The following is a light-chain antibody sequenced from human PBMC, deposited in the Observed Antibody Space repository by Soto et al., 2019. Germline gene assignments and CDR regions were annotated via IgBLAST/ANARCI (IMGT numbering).Light chain of an antibody. CDR3: QQSNSNPTLT. CDR1: QSISTY. Sequence: IQLTQPPFSLSASVGDRITVTCRASQSISTYLNWYQQKPGEAPTLLVYDSSTLQSGVPSRFSGSGFGAEFTLTVSSLQPEDFATYYCQQSNSNPTLTFGQGTKVDIK. V-gene: IGKV1-39*01. CDR2: DSS. J-gene: IGKJ1*01.